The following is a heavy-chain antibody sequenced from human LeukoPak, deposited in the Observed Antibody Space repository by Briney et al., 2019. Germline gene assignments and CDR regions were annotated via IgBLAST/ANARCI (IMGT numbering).Heavy chain of an antibody. CDR1: GFTFSSYT. J-gene: IGHJ4*02. D-gene: IGHD1-14*01. CDR2: ISYDGSNK. V-gene: IGHV3-30*04. CDR3: ARGVPDGVVDY. Sequence: GGSLRLSCAASGFTFSSYTMHCVRQAPGKGLEWVAVISYDGSNKYYADSVKGRFTISRDNSKNTLYLQMNSLRAEDTAVYYCARGVPDGVVDYWGQGTRVTVSS.